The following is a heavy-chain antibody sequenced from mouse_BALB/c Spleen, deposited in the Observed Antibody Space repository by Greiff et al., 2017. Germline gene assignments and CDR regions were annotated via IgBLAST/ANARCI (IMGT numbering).Heavy chain of an antibody. Sequence: VKLQESGAELVRPGSSVTISCKASGYAFSSYWMNWVKQRPGQGLEWIGQIYPGDGDTNYNGKFKGKATLTADKSSSTAYMQLSSLTSEDSAVYFCARYDYDAYWGQGTLVTVSA. V-gene: IGHV1-80*01. CDR1: GYAFSSYW. J-gene: IGHJ3*01. D-gene: IGHD2-4*01. CDR2: IYPGDGDT. CDR3: ARYDYDAY.